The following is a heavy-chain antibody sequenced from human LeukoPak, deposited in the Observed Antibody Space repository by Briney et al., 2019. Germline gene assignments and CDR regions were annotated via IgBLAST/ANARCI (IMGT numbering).Heavy chain of an antibody. J-gene: IGHJ4*02. CDR1: GYTFTDYY. V-gene: IGHV1-2*02. Sequence: ASVKVSCKASGYTFTDYYMQWVRQAPGQGLEWMGWVNPRSGDTNYAQKFQGRVTMTRDTSISTAYMEVSGLRSDDTAVYYCARRKEGYCSGGSCYYFDYWGQGTLVTVSS. CDR3: ARRKEGYCSGGSCYYFDY. D-gene: IGHD2-15*01. CDR2: VNPRSGDT.